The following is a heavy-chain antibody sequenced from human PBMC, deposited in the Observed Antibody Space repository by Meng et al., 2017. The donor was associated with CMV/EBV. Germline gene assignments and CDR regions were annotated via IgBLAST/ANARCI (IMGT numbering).Heavy chain of an antibody. CDR3: ARIRGGTMVRGVIRYYYGMDV. J-gene: IGHJ6*02. CDR1: GFLLSNARMG. D-gene: IGHD3-10*01. V-gene: IGHV2-26*01. CDR2: IFSNDEK. Sequence: SGPTLVKPTETLTLTCTVSGFLLSNARMGVSWIRQPPGKALEWLAHIFSNDEKSYSTSLKSRLTISKDTSKSQVVLTMTNMDPVDTATYYCARIRGGTMVRGVIRYYYGMDVWGQGTTVTVSS.